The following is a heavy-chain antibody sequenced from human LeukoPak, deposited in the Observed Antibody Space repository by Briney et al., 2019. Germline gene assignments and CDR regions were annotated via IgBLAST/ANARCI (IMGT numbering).Heavy chain of an antibody. CDR1: GGSISSYY. CDR2: IYPSGST. J-gene: IGHJ4*02. Sequence: SETLSLTCTVSGGSISSYYWTWIRQPAGKGLEWIGRIYPSGSTNYNPSLKSRVTMSVDTSKNQFSLKLNSVTAADAAAYYCARENSGSYRQFDYWGQGTLVTVSS. V-gene: IGHV4-4*07. CDR3: ARENSGSYRQFDY. D-gene: IGHD1-26*01.